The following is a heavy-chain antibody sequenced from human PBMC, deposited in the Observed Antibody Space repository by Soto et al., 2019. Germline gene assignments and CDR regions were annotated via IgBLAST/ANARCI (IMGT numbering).Heavy chain of an antibody. D-gene: IGHD3-10*01. CDR1: GGSFSGYY. CDR2: INHSGST. Sequence: SGTLSLTCAVYGGSFSGYYWSWIRQPLGKGVGWVGEINHSGSTHYNPSLKSRVTISVDTSKNQFSLKLSSVTAADTAVYYCARIPRYFQSPSGSGMRGWFDPWGQGTLVTVSS. J-gene: IGHJ5*02. V-gene: IGHV4-34*01. CDR3: ARIPRYFQSPSGSGMRGWFDP.